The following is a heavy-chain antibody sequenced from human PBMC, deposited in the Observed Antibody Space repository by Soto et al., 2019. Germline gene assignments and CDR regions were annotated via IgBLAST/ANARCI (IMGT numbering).Heavy chain of an antibody. CDR2: ISAYNGNT. J-gene: IGHJ5*02. Sequence: ASAKVSCKASGYTFTSYGISWVRQAPGQGLEWMGWISAYNGNTNCAQKLQGRVTMTTYTSTSTAYMELRSLRSDDTAVYYCAREVPKISYDFWSGYYGDFHRWFDPWGQGTLVTVSS. V-gene: IGHV1-18*04. CDR1: GYTFTSYG. D-gene: IGHD3-3*01. CDR3: AREVPKISYDFWSGYYGDFHRWFDP.